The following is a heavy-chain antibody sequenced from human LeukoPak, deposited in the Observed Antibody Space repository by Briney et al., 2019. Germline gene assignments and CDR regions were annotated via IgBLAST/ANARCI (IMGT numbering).Heavy chain of an antibody. CDR2: ISYDGSNK. Sequence: GRSLRLSCAASGFTSSSYAMHWVRQAPGKGLEWVAIISYDGSNKYYADSVKGRFTISRDNAKNTLYLQMNSLRAEDTAVYYCTSKQDYWGQGTLVTVSS. CDR3: TSKQDY. CDR1: GFTSSSYA. J-gene: IGHJ4*02. V-gene: IGHV3-30*03.